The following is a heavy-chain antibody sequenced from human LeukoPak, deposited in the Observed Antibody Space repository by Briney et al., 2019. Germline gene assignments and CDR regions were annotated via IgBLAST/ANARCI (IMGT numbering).Heavy chain of an antibody. CDR1: GYTFTSYD. CDR2: MNPNSGNT. CDR3: ARGAAMVNPAYYYYYMDV. Sequence: GASVKVSCKASGYTFTSYDINWVRQATGQGLEWMGWMNPNSGNTGYAQKFQGRVTITRNTSISTAYMELSSLRSEDTAVYYCARGAAMVNPAYYYYYMDVWGKGTTVTVSS. J-gene: IGHJ6*03. V-gene: IGHV1-8*03. D-gene: IGHD5-18*01.